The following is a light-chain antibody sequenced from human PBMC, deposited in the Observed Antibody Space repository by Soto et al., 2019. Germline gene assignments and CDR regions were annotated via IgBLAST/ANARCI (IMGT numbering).Light chain of an antibody. Sequence: DIVLTQSPGTLSLSPGERDTLSCRASQSVGSSYLAWYQQKPGQAPRLLIYGASSRATGIPDRFSGSGSGTDFTLTISSLEPEDFAVYYCQQCGNSPWTFGQGTKVEIK. CDR3: QQCGNSPWT. CDR1: QSVGSSY. J-gene: IGKJ1*01. V-gene: IGKV3-20*01. CDR2: GAS.